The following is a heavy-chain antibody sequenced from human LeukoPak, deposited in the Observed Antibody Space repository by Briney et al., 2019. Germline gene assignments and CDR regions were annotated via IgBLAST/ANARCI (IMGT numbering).Heavy chain of an antibody. V-gene: IGHV3-21*01. D-gene: IGHD1-26*01. J-gene: IGHJ4*02. CDR1: GFTFSSYI. Sequence: GGSLRLSCAASGFTFSSYIMNWVRQAPGKGLEWVSSISSSSSYIYYADSMKGRFTISRDNAKNSLYLQMNSLRAEDTAVYYCASSVGATNYFDYWGQGTLVTASS. CDR2: ISSSSSYI. CDR3: ASSVGATNYFDY.